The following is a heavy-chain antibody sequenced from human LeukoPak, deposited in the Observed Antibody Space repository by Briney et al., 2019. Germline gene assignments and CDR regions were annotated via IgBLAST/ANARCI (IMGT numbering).Heavy chain of an antibody. CDR1: GYTFTGYY. CDR2: INPNSGGT. J-gene: IGHJ3*02. CDR3: ARETDIAVAGTMAFDI. Sequence: ASVKVSCKASGYTFTGYYMHWVRQAPGQGLEWMGWINPNSGGTNYAQKFQGRVTMTRDTSISTAYMELSGLRSDDTAVYYCARETDIAVAGTMAFDIWGQGTMVTVSS. D-gene: IGHD6-19*01. V-gene: IGHV1-2*02.